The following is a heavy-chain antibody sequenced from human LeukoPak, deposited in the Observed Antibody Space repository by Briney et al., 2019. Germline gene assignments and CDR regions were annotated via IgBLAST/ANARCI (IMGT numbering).Heavy chain of an antibody. CDR1: GFTFSSYA. Sequence: PGGSLRLSCAASGFTFSSYAMSWVRQAPGKGLEWVSAISGSGGSTYYADSVKGRFTISRDNSKNTLYLQIDSLRLEDTAIYYCTRDAYNFNDFDYWGQGTLVTVSS. V-gene: IGHV3-23*01. CDR2: ISGSGGST. J-gene: IGHJ4*02. CDR3: TRDAYNFNDFDY. D-gene: IGHD5-24*01.